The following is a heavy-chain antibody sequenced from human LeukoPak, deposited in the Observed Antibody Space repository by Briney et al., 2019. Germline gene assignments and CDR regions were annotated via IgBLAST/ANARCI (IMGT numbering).Heavy chain of an antibody. Sequence: GGSLRLSCAGSGFTFSSYWMSWVRQAPGKGLEWVASINQGKRQIQYVEPVKGRFTISRDNAKSSLFLQMNSLRVEDTAVYYCARLRDDVTKFDSWGQGTLVTVSS. D-gene: IGHD2-8*01. CDR2: INQGKRQI. V-gene: IGHV3-7*01. CDR1: GFTFSSYW. CDR3: ARLRDDVTKFDS. J-gene: IGHJ4*02.